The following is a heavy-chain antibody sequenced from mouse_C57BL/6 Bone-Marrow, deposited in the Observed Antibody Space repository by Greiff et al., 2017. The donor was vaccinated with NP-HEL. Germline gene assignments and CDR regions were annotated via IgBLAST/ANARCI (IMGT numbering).Heavy chain of an antibody. J-gene: IGHJ2*01. CDR1: GFTFSSYG. D-gene: IGHD1-1*01. CDR2: ISSGGSYT. V-gene: IGHV5-6*01. CDR3: ARGVYYYGSSYYFDY. Sequence: EVKLVESGGDLVKPGGSLKLSCAASGFTFSSYGMSWVRQTPDKRLEWVATISSGGSYTYYPDSVKGRFTISRDNAKNNLYLQMSHLKSEDTAMYYCARGVYYYGSSYYFDYWGQGTTLTVSS.